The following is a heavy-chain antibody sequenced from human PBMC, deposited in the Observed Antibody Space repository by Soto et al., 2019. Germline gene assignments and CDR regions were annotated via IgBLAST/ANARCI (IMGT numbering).Heavy chain of an antibody. D-gene: IGHD2-15*01. Sequence: EVQLVESGGGLVKPGGSLRLSCATSGFTFSSYNMNWVRQAPGKGLEWVSSISTGSGYIYYADSVKGRFTISRENTKYSLYLQMNSLRAEDTAVYYCARDRKASQGFPTDNFDYWGQGTLVSVSS. CDR2: ISTGSGYI. V-gene: IGHV3-21*01. CDR1: GFTFSSYN. CDR3: ARDRKASQGFPTDNFDY. J-gene: IGHJ4*02.